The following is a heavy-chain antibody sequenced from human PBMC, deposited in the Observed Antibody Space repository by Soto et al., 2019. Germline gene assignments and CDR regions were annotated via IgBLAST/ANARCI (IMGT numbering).Heavy chain of an antibody. CDR2: IYWDDDK. CDR1: GFSLNTSGVG. CDR3: GKRPYGDYPIYY. J-gene: IGHJ4*02. Sequence: QITLKESGPTLVKPTQTLTLTCTFSGFSLNTSGVGVGWIRQTPGKALEWLALIYWDDDKRYSPSLKSRLTITKDTPKNPVVLTMTHMEPVDTGTYYCGKRPYGDYPIYYWGQGTLVTVSS. V-gene: IGHV2-5*02. D-gene: IGHD4-17*01.